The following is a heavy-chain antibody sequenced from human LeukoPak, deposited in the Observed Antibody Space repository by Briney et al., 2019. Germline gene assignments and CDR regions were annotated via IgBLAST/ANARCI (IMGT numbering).Heavy chain of an antibody. CDR2: INSDGSST. CDR3: ARVVGATDFDH. V-gene: IGHV3-74*01. J-gene: IGHJ4*02. CDR1: GFTFSSYW. D-gene: IGHD1-26*01. Sequence: GGSLRLSCAASGFTFSSYWMHWVRQAPGKGLVWVSRINSDGSSTSYADSVKGRFTISRDNAKNTLYLQMNSLRAEDTAVYYCARVVGATDFDHWGQGTLVTVSS.